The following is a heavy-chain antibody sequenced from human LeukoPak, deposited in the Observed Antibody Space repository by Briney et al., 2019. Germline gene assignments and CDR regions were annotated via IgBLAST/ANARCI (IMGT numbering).Heavy chain of an antibody. CDR2: INPNSGGT. D-gene: IGHD4-17*01. CDR3: ARANYGDYGAYTFDY. Sequence: ASVKVSCKASGYTFTGYYMHWVRQAPGQGLEWMGWINPNSGGTNYAQKFQGRVTMTRDTSISTAYMELSRLRSDDTAVYYCARANYGDYGAYTFDYWGQGTLVTVSS. J-gene: IGHJ4*02. CDR1: GYTFTGYY. V-gene: IGHV1-2*02.